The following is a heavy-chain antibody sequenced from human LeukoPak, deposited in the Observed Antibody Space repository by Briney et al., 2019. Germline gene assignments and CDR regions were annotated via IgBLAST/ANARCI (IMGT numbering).Heavy chain of an antibody. CDR3: ARHADMTTPGAFDV. D-gene: IGHD4-17*01. Sequence: SETLSLTCAVYGGSFSGYYWNWIRQSPGKGLEWIGEINHSGSTNYNPSLKSRVIISVDTSNSQFSLTLSSVTAADTAVYYCARHADMTTPGAFDVWGQGTMVTVSS. V-gene: IGHV4-34*01. J-gene: IGHJ3*01. CDR1: GGSFSGYY. CDR2: INHSGST.